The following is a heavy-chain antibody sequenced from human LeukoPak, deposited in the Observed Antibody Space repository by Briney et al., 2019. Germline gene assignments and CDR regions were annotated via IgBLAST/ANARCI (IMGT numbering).Heavy chain of an antibody. CDR2: VSSSSSYI. D-gene: IGHD6-6*01. CDR3: ARGDYSDLYSRSSPKNGGFYYYMDV. V-gene: IGHV3-21*01. CDR1: GFTFSAYS. Sequence: PGGSLRLSCAASGFTFSAYSMNWVRQAPGKGLGWVSFVSSSSSYIYYVDSVKGRFTISRDNARNSLTLEMNGLTAEDTAIYFCARGDYSDLYSRSSPKNGGFYYYMDVWGKGTTVTVSS. J-gene: IGHJ6*03.